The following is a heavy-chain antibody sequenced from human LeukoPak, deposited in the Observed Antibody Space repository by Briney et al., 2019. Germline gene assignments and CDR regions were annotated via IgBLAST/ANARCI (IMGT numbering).Heavy chain of an antibody. D-gene: IGHD2-2*01. CDR2: INSDGSWT. CDR3: VSFYETY. V-gene: IGHV3-74*01. CDR1: GFTFSSYA. Sequence: GGSLRLSCADSGFTFSSYAMSWVRQAPGKGLVWVSHINSDGSWTSYADSVKGRFTISKDNAKNTVYLQMNNLRAEDTAVYYCVSFYETYWGRGTLVTVSS. J-gene: IGHJ4*02.